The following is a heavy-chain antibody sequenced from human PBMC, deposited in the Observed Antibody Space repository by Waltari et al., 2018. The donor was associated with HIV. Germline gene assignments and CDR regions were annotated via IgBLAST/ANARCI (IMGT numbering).Heavy chain of an antibody. CDR2: IHSDGSST. D-gene: IGHD2-8*01. CDR3: ARGNGHAFDI. J-gene: IGHJ3*02. Sequence: EVQLVESGGGLVQPGGYLRLSCAASGFTFSSYWMHWVRQAPGKGLVWVSRIHSDGSSTSYADSVKGRFTISRDNAKNTLYLQMNSLRAEDTAVYYCARGNGHAFDIWGQGTMVTVSS. CDR1: GFTFSSYW. V-gene: IGHV3-74*01.